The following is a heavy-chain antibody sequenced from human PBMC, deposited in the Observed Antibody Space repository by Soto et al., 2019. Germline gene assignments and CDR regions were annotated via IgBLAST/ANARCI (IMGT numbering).Heavy chain of an antibody. V-gene: IGHV1-18*04. CDR3: ARAGRDGYNGRAFDI. Sequence: GASVKVSCKASGYTFTSCGLSWVRQAPGQGLEWMGWISAYNGNTSYAQKLQGRVTMTTDTSTSTAYMELRSLRSDDTAVYYCARAGRDGYNGRAFDIWGQGTMVTVSS. CDR2: ISAYNGNT. J-gene: IGHJ3*02. CDR1: GYTFTSCG. D-gene: IGHD5-12*01.